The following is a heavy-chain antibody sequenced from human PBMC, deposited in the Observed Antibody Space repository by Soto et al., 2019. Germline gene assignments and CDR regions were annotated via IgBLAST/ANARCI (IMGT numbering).Heavy chain of an antibody. V-gene: IGHV3-74*01. CDR2: INSDGSST. J-gene: IGHJ4*02. CDR3: ARALPSYSYGNN. D-gene: IGHD5-18*01. CDR1: GFTFSSYW. Sequence: GGSLRLSCAASGFTFSSYWMHWVRQAPGKGLVWVSRINSDGSSTSYADSVKGRFTISRDNAKSTLYLQMNSLRAEDTAVYYCARALPSYSYGNNWGQGTLVTVSS.